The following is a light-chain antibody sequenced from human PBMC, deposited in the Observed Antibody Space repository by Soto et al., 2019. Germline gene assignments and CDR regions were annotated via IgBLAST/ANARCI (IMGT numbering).Light chain of an antibody. CDR1: QSVSST. CDR3: QQYNNWPPLT. Sequence: EILMTQSQATLSVSPGERATLSCRASQSVSSTLAWYQQKPCQAPRLLIYGASTRATGIPARFSGSGSGTEFTLTISSLQSEDFAVYYCQQYNNWPPLTFGGGTKGEIK. J-gene: IGKJ4*01. V-gene: IGKV3-15*01. CDR2: GAS.